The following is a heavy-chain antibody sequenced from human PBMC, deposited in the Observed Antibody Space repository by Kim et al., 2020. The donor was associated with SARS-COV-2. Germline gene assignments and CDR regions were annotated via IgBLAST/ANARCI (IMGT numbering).Heavy chain of an antibody. J-gene: IGHJ4*03. Sequence: GGSLRLSCAASGFTFSSYSMNWVRQAPGKGLXXVSSXXSSSXYIYYADSVKGRXXXSRXXXKNXXXLXXXSLXXXDTXXXYXXXDIXXXSGXXXY. D-gene: IGHD1-26*01. CDR2: XXSSSXYI. CDR3: XXDIXXXSGXXXY. V-gene: IGHV3-21*01. CDR1: GFTFSSYS.